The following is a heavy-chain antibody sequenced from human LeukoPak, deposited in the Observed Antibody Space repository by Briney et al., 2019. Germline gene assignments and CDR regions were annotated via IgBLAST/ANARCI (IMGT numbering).Heavy chain of an antibody. Sequence: QSGGSLRLSCAASGFTFSSYWMSWVRQAPGKGLEWVANIKQDGSEKYYVDSVKGRFTISRDNAKNSLYLQMNSLRAGDTAVYYCAREGDYYCSGGSCYDYWGQGTLVTVSS. CDR3: AREGDYYCSGGSCYDY. CDR1: GFTFSSYW. CDR2: IKQDGSEK. V-gene: IGHV3-7*01. J-gene: IGHJ4*02. D-gene: IGHD2-15*01.